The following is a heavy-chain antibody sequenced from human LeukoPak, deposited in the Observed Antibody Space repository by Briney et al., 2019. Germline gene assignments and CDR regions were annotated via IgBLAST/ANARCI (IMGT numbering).Heavy chain of an antibody. CDR1: GFTFSRYG. Sequence: GESLKISCAASGFTFSRYGMHWVRQAPGKGLEWVSSISSSSSYIYYADSVKGRFTISRDNAKNSLYLQMNSLRAEDTAVYYCAKGADIWGQGTMVTVSS. CDR2: ISSSSSYI. J-gene: IGHJ3*02. V-gene: IGHV3-21*01. CDR3: AKGADI.